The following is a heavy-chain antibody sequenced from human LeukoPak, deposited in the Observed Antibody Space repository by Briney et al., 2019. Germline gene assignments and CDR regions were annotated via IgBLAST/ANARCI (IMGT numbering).Heavy chain of an antibody. V-gene: IGHV4-30-2*01. Sequence: PSETLSLTRAVSGGSISSGGYSWSRIRQPPGKGLEWIGYIYHSGSTYYNPSLKSRVTISVDRSKNQFSLKLSSVTAADTAVYYCARTSIAARRANAFDIWGQGTMVTVSS. CDR2: IYHSGST. J-gene: IGHJ3*02. D-gene: IGHD6-6*01. CDR3: ARTSIAARRANAFDI. CDR1: GGSISSGGYS.